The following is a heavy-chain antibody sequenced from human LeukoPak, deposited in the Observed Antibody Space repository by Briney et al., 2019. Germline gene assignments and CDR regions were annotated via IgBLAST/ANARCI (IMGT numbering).Heavy chain of an antibody. V-gene: IGHV4-61*02. J-gene: IGHJ6*03. Sequence: SETLSLTCTVSGGSISSSTYYWSWIRQPAGKGLEWIGRIYTSGSTNYNPSLKSRVTMSVDTSKNQFSLKLSSVTAADTAVYYCARSLDYYYMDVWGKGTTVTVSS. CDR1: GGSISSSTYY. CDR2: IYTSGST. CDR3: ARSLDYYYMDV.